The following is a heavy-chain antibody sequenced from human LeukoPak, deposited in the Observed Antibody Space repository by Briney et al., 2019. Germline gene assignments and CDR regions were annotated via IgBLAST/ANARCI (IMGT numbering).Heavy chain of an antibody. CDR1: GYTFTGYY. Sequence: GASVKVSCKASGYTFTGYYMHWVRQAPGQGLEWMGWINPDNGGTNYAQKFQGRVTMTRDTSISTAYMELSRLRSDDTAVYYCARGDPYSSSSDYYYGMDVWGQGTTVTVSS. V-gene: IGHV1-2*02. D-gene: IGHD6-6*01. CDR3: ARGDPYSSSSDYYYGMDV. CDR2: INPDNGGT. J-gene: IGHJ6*02.